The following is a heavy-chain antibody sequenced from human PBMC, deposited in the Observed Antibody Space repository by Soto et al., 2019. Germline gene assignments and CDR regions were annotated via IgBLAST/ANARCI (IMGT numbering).Heavy chain of an antibody. CDR3: AKMGWELHFDY. D-gene: IGHD1-26*01. V-gene: IGHV3-30*18. J-gene: IGHJ4*02. CDR2: ISYDGSNK. CDR1: GFTFSSYG. Sequence: QVPLVESGGGVVQPGRSLRLSCAASGFTFSSYGMHWVRQAPGKGLEWVAVISYDGSNKYYADSVKGRFTISRDNSKNTLYLQMNSLRAEDTAVYYCAKMGWELHFDYWGQGTLVTVSS.